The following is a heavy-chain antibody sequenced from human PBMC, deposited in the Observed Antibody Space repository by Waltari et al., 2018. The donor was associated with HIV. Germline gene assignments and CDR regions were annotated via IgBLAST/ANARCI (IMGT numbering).Heavy chain of an antibody. J-gene: IGHJ4*02. CDR3: ARSYYDSSGYHLFDY. V-gene: IGHV4-59*01. CDR1: GGSISSYY. Sequence: QVQLQESGPGLVKPSETLSLTCTVSGGSISSYYWSWIRQPPGKGLEWIGYIYYSGCTNSNPSLESRVTMSVDTSKNQFSLKLTSVTAADTAVYYCARSYYDSSGYHLFDYWGQGTLVTVSS. CDR2: IYYSGCT. D-gene: IGHD3-22*01.